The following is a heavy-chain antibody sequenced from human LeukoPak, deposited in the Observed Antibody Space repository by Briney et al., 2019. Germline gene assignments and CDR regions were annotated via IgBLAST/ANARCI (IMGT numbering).Heavy chain of an antibody. CDR1: GFTFSNYG. V-gene: IGHV3-30*18. CDR3: AKVALFSGYYPPFDY. J-gene: IGHJ4*02. CDR2: ISYDGSNE. D-gene: IGHD3-22*01. Sequence: PGRSLRLSCTASGFTFSNYGMYWVRQAPGKGLEWVAVISYDGSNEYYADSVKGRFTISRDNSKNTLFLQMNSLRPEDTAVYHCAKVALFSGYYPPFDYWGQGTLVTVSS.